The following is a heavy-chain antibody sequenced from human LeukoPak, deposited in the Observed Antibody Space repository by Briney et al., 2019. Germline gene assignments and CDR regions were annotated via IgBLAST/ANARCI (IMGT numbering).Heavy chain of an antibody. CDR1: GYSISSGYY. J-gene: IGHJ4*02. D-gene: IGHD4-17*01. CDR3: ARVIGDYVGYFDY. CDR2: MYYSGST. V-gene: IGHV4-38-2*02. Sequence: SETLSLTCTVSGYSISSGYYWGWIRQPPGKGLEWIGSMYYSGSTYYNPSLKSRVTISLDTSKNQFSLKLSSVTAADTAVYYCARVIGDYVGYFDYWGQRTLVTVSS.